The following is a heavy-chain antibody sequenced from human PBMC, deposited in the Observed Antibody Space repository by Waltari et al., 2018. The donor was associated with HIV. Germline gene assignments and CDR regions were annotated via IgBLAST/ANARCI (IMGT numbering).Heavy chain of an antibody. CDR3: AGGGVLLWFGDLNWFDP. D-gene: IGHD3-10*01. Sequence: EVQLVESGGGLVQPGGSLRLSCAASGFTFSSYWMSWVRQAPGKGLEWGANIKQDGREKYYVDSVKGRFTISRDNAKNSLYLQMNSLRAEDTAVYYCAGGGVLLWFGDLNWFDPWGQGTLVTVSS. CDR1: GFTFSSYW. CDR2: IKQDGREK. J-gene: IGHJ5*02. V-gene: IGHV3-7*01.